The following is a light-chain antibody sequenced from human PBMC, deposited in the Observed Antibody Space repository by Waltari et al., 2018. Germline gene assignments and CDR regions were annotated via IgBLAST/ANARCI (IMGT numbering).Light chain of an antibody. V-gene: IGKV4-1*01. CDR3: HQYYTFPQT. CDR2: WAT. J-gene: IGKJ1*01. Sequence: DIDLTQSPDTLAVSLGERATIHCKSSQSILNTATNRNYLAWYQQKPGQSPGLLIYWATPRNSGIPDRFSGSGSGTDFTLTISSVQAEDVATYFCHQYYTFPQTFGPGTKVEIK. CDR1: QSILNTATNRNY.